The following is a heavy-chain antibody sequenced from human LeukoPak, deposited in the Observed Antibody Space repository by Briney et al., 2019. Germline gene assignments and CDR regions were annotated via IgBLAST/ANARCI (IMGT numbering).Heavy chain of an antibody. Sequence: GGSLRLSCAASGSTFITSAMNWVRQAPGKGLEWVSDISGSGGSTFYADSVKGRFTISRDNSNNTLYLQMNSLRVDDTAVYYCAKGQYSSGWYGLDVWGQGTTVTVSS. CDR1: GSTFITSA. J-gene: IGHJ6*02. V-gene: IGHV3-23*01. D-gene: IGHD6-19*01. CDR3: AKGQYSSGWYGLDV. CDR2: ISGSGGST.